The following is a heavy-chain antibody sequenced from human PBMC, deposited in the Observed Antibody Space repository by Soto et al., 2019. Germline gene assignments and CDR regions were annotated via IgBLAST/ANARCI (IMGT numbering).Heavy chain of an antibody. D-gene: IGHD3-22*01. J-gene: IGHJ6*02. CDR3: AREYDSSGYSLYYYYGMDV. Sequence: GGSLRLSCAASGFTFSSYGMHWVRQAPGKGLEWVAVIWYDGSNKYYADSVKGRFTISRDNSKNTLYLQMNSLRAEDTAVYYCAREYDSSGYSLYYYYGMDVWGQGTTVTVSS. V-gene: IGHV3-33*01. CDR1: GFTFSSYG. CDR2: IWYDGSNK.